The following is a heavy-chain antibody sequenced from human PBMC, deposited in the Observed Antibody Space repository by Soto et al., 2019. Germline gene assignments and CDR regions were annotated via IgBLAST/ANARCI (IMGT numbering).Heavy chain of an antibody. J-gene: IGHJ4*02. V-gene: IGHV1-18*01. CDR2: ISGYNGNT. CDR1: GYTFTNYG. CDR3: ARGGRSGVADTDY. D-gene: IGHD3-3*01. Sequence: QVQLVQSGVEVKKPGASVRVACKASGYTFTNYGITWVLQAPGQGLELMGWISGYNGNTNYAQKFNGRVTMTTDTATFTAYRVMASVRSDYSAVYVCARGGRSGVADTDYWGQGSLLTVSS.